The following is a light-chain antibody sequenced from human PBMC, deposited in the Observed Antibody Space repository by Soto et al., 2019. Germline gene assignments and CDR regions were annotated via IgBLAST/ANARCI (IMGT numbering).Light chain of an antibody. V-gene: IGKV3-15*01. CDR2: GAS. Sequence: EVVMTQSPGTLSVFLGERATLSCRASQSVSNNLAWYQQQPGQPPRLLIYGASIGATGGPARFSGSGSGTEFTLTISSLQSEDFAVYYCQQYNNWPHTFGQGTKLEIK. J-gene: IGKJ2*01. CDR1: QSVSNN. CDR3: QQYNNWPHT.